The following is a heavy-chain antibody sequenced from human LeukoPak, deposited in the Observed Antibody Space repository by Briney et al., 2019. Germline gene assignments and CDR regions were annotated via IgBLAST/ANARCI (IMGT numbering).Heavy chain of an antibody. D-gene: IGHD2-2*02. V-gene: IGHV1-2*02. CDR2: INPNSGGT. CDR1: RYTFINSD. Sequence: ASVKVSCKASRYTFINSDTNINWVRQAPGQGLEWMGWINPNSGGTNYAQKFQGRVTMTRDTSISTAYMELSRLRSDDTAVYYCARERPCTSCYTPDYWGQGTLVTVSS. CDR3: ARERPCTSCYTPDY. J-gene: IGHJ4*02.